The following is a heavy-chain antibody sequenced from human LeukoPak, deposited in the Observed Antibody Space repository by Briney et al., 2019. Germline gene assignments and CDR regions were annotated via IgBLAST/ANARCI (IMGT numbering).Heavy chain of an antibody. CDR1: GYTLTELS. D-gene: IGHD4/OR15-4a*01. Sequence: WASVKVSCKVSGYTLTELSMHWVRQAPGIGLEWMGGFDPEDGETIYAQKFQGRVTMTEDTSTDTAYMELSSLRSEDTAVYYCATVETMVTTFDYWSQGTLVTVSS. J-gene: IGHJ4*02. V-gene: IGHV1-24*01. CDR2: FDPEDGET. CDR3: ATVETMVTTFDY.